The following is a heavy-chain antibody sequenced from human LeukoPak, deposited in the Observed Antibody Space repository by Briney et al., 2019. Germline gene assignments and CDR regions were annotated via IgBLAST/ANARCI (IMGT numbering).Heavy chain of an antibody. CDR2: ISYDGSNK. Sequence: GRSLRLSCAASGFTFSSYGMHWVRQAPGKGLEWVAVISYDGSNKYYADSVKGRFTISRDNSKNTLYLQMNSLRAEDTAVYYCAKDDYYDSSGPFDYWGQGTQVTVSS. J-gene: IGHJ4*02. V-gene: IGHV3-30*18. D-gene: IGHD3-22*01. CDR1: GFTFSSYG. CDR3: AKDDYYDSSGPFDY.